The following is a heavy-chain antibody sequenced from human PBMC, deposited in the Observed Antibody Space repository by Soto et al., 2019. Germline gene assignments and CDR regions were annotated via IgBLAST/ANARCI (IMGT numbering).Heavy chain of an antibody. CDR2: ISAYNGNT. Sequence: GASVKVSCKASGYTFTSYGISWVRQAPGQGLEWMGWISAYNGNTNYAQKLQGRVTMTTDTSTSTAYMELRSLRSDDTAVYYCARVLVGATKGRYYFDYWGQGTLVTVSS. V-gene: IGHV1-18*01. J-gene: IGHJ4*02. CDR1: GYTFTSYG. CDR3: ARVLVGATKGRYYFDY. D-gene: IGHD1-26*01.